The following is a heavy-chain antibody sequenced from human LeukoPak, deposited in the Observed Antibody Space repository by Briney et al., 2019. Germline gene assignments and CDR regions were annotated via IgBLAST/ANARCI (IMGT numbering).Heavy chain of an antibody. Sequence: PGGSLRLSCVASGFTFSNAWMSWVRQAPGKGLEWASYISSSSSTIYYADSVKGRFTISRDNAKNSLYLQMNSLRAEDTAVYYCARDPRYCSSTSCYGGWGYYGMDVWGQGTTVTVSS. D-gene: IGHD2-2*01. V-gene: IGHV3-48*01. CDR2: ISSSSSTI. J-gene: IGHJ6*02. CDR3: ARDPRYCSSTSCYGGWGYYGMDV. CDR1: GFTFSNAW.